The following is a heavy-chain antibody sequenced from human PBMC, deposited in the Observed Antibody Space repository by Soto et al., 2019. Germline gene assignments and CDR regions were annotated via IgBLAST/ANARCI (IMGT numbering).Heavy chain of an antibody. CDR3: AKTFFSGSGSYRGWFDP. D-gene: IGHD3-10*01. CDR2: ISGSGDNT. Sequence: GGSLRLSCAASGFMFSSYALSWVRQAPGKGLEWVSVISGSGDNTYYADSVKGRFTISRDSSKDTLYLQMNSLRADDTAVYYCAKTFFSGSGSYRGWFDPWGQGTQVTVSS. V-gene: IGHV3-23*01. J-gene: IGHJ5*02. CDR1: GFMFSSYA.